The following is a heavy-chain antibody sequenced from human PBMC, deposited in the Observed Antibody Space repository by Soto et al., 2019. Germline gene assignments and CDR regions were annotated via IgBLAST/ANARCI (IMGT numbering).Heavy chain of an antibody. Sequence: ASVKVSCKASGYTFTSYAMHWVRQAPGQRLEWMGWINAGNGNTKYSQKLQGRVAITRDTSASTAYMELSSLRSEDTAVYYCAAEQAYCGGDCSFDYWGQGTLVTVSS. CDR3: AAEQAYCGGDCSFDY. D-gene: IGHD2-21*02. CDR2: INAGNGNT. CDR1: GYTFTSYA. J-gene: IGHJ4*02. V-gene: IGHV1-3*01.